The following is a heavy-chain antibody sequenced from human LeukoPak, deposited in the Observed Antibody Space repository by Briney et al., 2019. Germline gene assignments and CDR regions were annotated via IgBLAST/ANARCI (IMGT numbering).Heavy chain of an antibody. CDR2: ISSSSSYI. CDR3: AKSGQLWPREYGY. Sequence: GGSLRLSCAASGFTFSSYSMNWVRQAPGKGLEWVSSISSSSSYIYYADSVKGRFTISRDNSKNTLYLQMNSLRAEDTAVYYCAKSGQLWPREYGYWGQGTLVTVSS. D-gene: IGHD5-18*01. V-gene: IGHV3-21*04. J-gene: IGHJ4*02. CDR1: GFTFSSYS.